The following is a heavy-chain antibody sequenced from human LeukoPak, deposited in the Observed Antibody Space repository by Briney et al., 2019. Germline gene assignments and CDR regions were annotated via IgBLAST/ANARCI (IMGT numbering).Heavy chain of an antibody. D-gene: IGHD4-23*01. V-gene: IGHV3-48*03. CDR3: ASDYGGSSPFDY. CDR2: ISTSGSTI. CDR1: GFTFSSYE. J-gene: IGHJ4*02. Sequence: PGGSLRLSCAASGFTFSSYEMHWVRQAPGKGLEWVSYISTSGSTIYYADSVKGRFTISRDNAKNSLYLQMNSLRAEDTAVYYCASDYGGSSPFDYWGQGTLVTVSS.